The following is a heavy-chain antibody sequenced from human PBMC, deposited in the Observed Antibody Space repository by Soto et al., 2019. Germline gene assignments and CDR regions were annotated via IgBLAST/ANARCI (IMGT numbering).Heavy chain of an antibody. Sequence: GAPVQVSFKASGYTCSTYYLPGVLQAPLQGREWMGIINPSGGSTNYAHRFQGRVTMTSDTSTSTVYMELSSLRADDTAVYYCARVVVPTTATTSNWFGPWGQGTLVTVPQ. CDR3: ARVVVPTTATTSNWFGP. J-gene: IGHJ5*02. D-gene: IGHD4-17*01. V-gene: IGHV1-46*01. CDR2: INPSGGST. CDR1: GYTCSTYY.